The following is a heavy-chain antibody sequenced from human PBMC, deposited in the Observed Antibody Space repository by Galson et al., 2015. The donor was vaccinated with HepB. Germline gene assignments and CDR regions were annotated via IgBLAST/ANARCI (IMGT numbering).Heavy chain of an antibody. CDR1: GFSLSTSGVG. D-gene: IGHD3-9*01. CDR2: IYWNDDK. CDR3: AHRLRVRRYFDWLFDY. V-gene: IGHV2-5*01. J-gene: IGHJ4*02. Sequence: PALVKPTQTLTLTCTFSGFSLSTSGVGVGWIRQPPGKALEWLALIYWNDDKRYSPSLKSRLTITKDPSKNQVVLTMTNMDPVDTATYYCAHRLRVRRYFDWLFDYWGQGTLVTVSS.